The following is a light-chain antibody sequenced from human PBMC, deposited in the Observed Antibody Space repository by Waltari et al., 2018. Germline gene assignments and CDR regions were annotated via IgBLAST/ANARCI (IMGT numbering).Light chain of an antibody. V-gene: IGKV1-5*03. CDR1: QSISTW. J-gene: IGKJ2*01. CDR3: QQYNSYHT. CDR2: KAS. Sequence: DIQMTQSPSTLSASVGDRITITCRASQSISTWLAWYQKKPGKAPKPLIYKASNLESGFPSRFSGSGSGTEFTLPISSLQPDDFATYYCQQYNSYHTFGQGTKLEIK.